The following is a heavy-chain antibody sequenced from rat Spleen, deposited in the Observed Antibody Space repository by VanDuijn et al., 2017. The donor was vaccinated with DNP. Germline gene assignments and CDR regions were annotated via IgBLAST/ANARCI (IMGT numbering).Heavy chain of an antibody. CDR1: GFSLTSNS. D-gene: IGHD1-4*01. Sequence: QVQLKESGPGLVQPSQTLSLTCTVSGFSLTSNSVHWVRQPPGKGLEWVGAIWSGGSTDYNSALKSRLSISRDTSKSQVFLKMNSLQTEDTAIYFCTRLPGYNYYFDYWGQGVMVTVSS. CDR3: TRLPGYNYYFDY. CDR2: IWSGGST. V-gene: IGHV2-1*01. J-gene: IGHJ2*01.